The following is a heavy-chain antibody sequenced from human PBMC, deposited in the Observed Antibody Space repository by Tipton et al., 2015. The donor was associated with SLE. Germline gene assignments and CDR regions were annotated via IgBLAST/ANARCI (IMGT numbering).Heavy chain of an antibody. D-gene: IGHD6-13*01. CDR1: GGSISSGDYY. CDR2: IYYSGST. V-gene: IGHV4-61*08. CDR3: ARGAAAADGGMDV. Sequence: TLSLTCTVSGGSISSGDYYWSWIRQPPGKGLEWIGYIYYSGSTNYNPSLKSRVTISVDTSKNQFSLKLSSVTAADTAVYYCARGAAAADGGMDVWGQGTTVTVSS. J-gene: IGHJ6*02.